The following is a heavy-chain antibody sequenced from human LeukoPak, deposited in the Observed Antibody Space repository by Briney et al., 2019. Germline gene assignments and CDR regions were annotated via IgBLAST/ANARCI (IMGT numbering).Heavy chain of an antibody. CDR1: GGSISSSNYY. CDR3: ARLGQYYYDSRGYPTFDF. D-gene: IGHD3-22*01. J-gene: IGHJ4*02. V-gene: IGHV4-39*01. Sequence: PSETLSLTCTVSGGSISSSNYYWDWIRQPPGKGLEWIGSIFYSGSTSHNPSLKSRVTISVATSKNQFSLRLTSVTAADTAVYYCARLGQYYYDSRGYPTFDFWGQGTLVTVSS. CDR2: IFYSGST.